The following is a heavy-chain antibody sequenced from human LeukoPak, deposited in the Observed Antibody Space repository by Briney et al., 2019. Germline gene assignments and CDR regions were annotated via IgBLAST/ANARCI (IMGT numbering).Heavy chain of an antibody. CDR3: ARGLLVGSGSYYYNRSRHNWFDP. J-gene: IGHJ5*02. CDR1: GGSFSGYY. V-gene: IGHV4-34*01. Sequence: KASETLSLTCAVYGGSFSGYYWSWIRQPPGKGLEWIGEINHSGSTNYNPSLKSRVTISVDTSKNQFSLKLSSVTAADTAVYYCARGLLVGSGSYYYNRSRHNWFDPWGQGTLVTVSS. D-gene: IGHD3-10*01. CDR2: INHSGST.